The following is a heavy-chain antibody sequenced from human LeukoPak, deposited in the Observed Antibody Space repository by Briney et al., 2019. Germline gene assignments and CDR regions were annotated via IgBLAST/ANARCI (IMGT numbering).Heavy chain of an antibody. CDR1: GYTFNGYY. V-gene: IGHV1-69*06. CDR2: IIPIFGTA. Sequence: SVKVSCKSSGYTFNGYYMHWVRQAPGQGLEWMGGIIPIFGTANYAQKFQGRVTITADKSTSTAYMELSSLRSEDTAVYYCARDRLSSGWYEGAFDIWGQGTMVTVSS. D-gene: IGHD6-19*01. J-gene: IGHJ3*02. CDR3: ARDRLSSGWYEGAFDI.